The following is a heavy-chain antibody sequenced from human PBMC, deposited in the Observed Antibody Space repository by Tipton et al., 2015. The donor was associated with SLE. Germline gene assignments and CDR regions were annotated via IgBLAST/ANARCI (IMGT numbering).Heavy chain of an antibody. V-gene: IGHV1-69*01. D-gene: IGHD5-12*01. Sequence: QSGAEVKKPGSSVKVSCKASGGTFTSSYALSWVRQAPGQGLEWMGGIIPIFGSANYAQKFQGRVTITADASTSTAYMEVSSLRPEDTAVYFCARAPSIVVTISHLYYFDSWGQGTLVTVSS. CDR1: GGTFTSSYA. J-gene: IGHJ4*02. CDR3: ARAPSIVVTISHLYYFDS. CDR2: IIPIFGSA.